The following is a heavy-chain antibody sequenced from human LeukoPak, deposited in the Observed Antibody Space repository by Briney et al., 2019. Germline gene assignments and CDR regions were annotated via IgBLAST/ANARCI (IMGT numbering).Heavy chain of an antibody. CDR3: AKDVGQQLVPDAFDI. D-gene: IGHD6-13*01. Sequence: GGSLRLSCAASGFTFNNYAMRWVRQSPGKGLEWVSGISDSGSSTNYADSVKGRFTISRDNSKNTLYLQMNSLRAEDTAVYYCAKDVGQQLVPDAFDIWGQGTMVTVSS. CDR2: ISDSGSST. J-gene: IGHJ3*02. CDR1: GFTFNNYA. V-gene: IGHV3-23*01.